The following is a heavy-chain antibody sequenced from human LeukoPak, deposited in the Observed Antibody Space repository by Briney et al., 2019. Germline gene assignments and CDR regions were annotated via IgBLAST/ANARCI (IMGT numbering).Heavy chain of an antibody. CDR3: ARLGSSSWYGWFDP. CDR1: GGSISSSSYY. CDR2: IYTSGST. D-gene: IGHD6-13*01. V-gene: IGHV4-61*02. J-gene: IGHJ5*02. Sequence: SETLSLTGTVSGGSISSSSYYRGWIRQPAGKGLEWIGRIYTSGSTNYNPSLKSRVTISVDTSKNQFSLKLSSVTAADTAVYYCARLGSSSWYGWFDPWGQGTLVTVSS.